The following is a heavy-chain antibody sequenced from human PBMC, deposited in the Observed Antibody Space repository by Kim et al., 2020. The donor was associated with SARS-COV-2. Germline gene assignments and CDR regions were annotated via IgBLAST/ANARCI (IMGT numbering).Heavy chain of an antibody. CDR3: TSAASIDNAYSVDAFD. D-gene: IGHD2-15*01. Sequence: SETLSLTCTVSGGSISSGGFYWSRHPQDPGQGWEWIRYIYDSGSTYSNPSLKSRLTVSLDTTKTQLSLKLSSVTAAATSVYCCTSAASIDNAYSVDAFD. J-gene: IGHJ3*02. CDR2: IYDSGST. V-gene: IGHV4-31*03. CDR1: GGSISSGGFY.